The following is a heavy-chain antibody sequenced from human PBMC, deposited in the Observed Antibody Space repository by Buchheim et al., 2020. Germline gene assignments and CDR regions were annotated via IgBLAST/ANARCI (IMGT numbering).Heavy chain of an antibody. CDR3: ARDRFGDSVWGSNRYMDV. Sequence: QVQLVESGGGVVQPGTSLRLSCAASGFTFSSYGMHWVRQAPGKGLEWVAVRWYDGSNKYYADSVKGRFTISRDNSKNTLYLQMNSLRAEDTAVYYCARDRFGDSVWGSNRYMDVWGQGT. CDR2: RWYDGSNK. J-gene: IGHJ6*02. CDR1: GFTFSSYG. V-gene: IGHV3-33*01. D-gene: IGHD3-16*02.